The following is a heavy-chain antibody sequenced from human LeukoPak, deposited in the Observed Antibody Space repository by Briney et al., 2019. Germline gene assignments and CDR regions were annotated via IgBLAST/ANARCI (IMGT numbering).Heavy chain of an antibody. Sequence: GGSLRLSCAASGFTFSDYYMSWIRQAPGKGLEWVSYISSSGSTIYYADSVKGRFTISRDNAKNSLFLQMYSLRAEDTAVYYCAREWNYYGSGSYDYYYYMDVWGKGTTVTVSS. CDR1: GFTFSDYY. CDR2: ISSSGSTI. V-gene: IGHV3-11*04. CDR3: AREWNYYGSGSYDYYYYMDV. D-gene: IGHD3-10*01. J-gene: IGHJ6*03.